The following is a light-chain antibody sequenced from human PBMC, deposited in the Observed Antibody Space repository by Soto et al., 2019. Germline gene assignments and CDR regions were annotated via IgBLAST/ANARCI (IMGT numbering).Light chain of an antibody. CDR2: AAS. CDR1: ESVSTK. Sequence: SPSTLSVSPSERATLSCRASESVSTKLVWYQQKPGQAPRLLIYAASRRAAGIPERFSGSGSGTDFTLTITSLEPEDSAVYFCQQYTGPPTTFGQGTRLEI. CDR3: QQYTGPPTT. V-gene: IGKV3-20*01. J-gene: IGKJ5*01.